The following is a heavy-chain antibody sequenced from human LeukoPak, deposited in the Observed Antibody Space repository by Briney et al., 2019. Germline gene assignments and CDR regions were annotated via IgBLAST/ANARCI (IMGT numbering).Heavy chain of an antibody. V-gene: IGHV1-69*13. CDR3: AHATQRLPTIMIDAFDI. CDR2: LIPLFGTP. Sequence: SVKVSCKASGGTFNNYAINWVRQAPGQGLEWLGRLIPLFGTPNYAQKFQGKVTITADESTSTFYMDLSGLRSEDTAVYYCAHATQRLPTIMIDAFDIWGQGTRVTVSS. D-gene: IGHD5-24*01. CDR1: GGTFNNYA. J-gene: IGHJ3*02.